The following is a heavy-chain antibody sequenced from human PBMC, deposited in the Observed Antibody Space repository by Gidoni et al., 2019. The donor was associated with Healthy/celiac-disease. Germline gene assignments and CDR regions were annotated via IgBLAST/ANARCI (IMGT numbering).Heavy chain of an antibody. D-gene: IGHD4-4*01. CDR1: GFTFSSYG. V-gene: IGHV3-30*18. CDR2: ISYDGSNK. CDR3: AKDSGYSNYYFDY. Sequence: QVQLVESGGGVVQPGRSLRLSCADSGFTFSSYGMHWVRQAPGKGLVWVAVISYDGSNKYYADSVKGRFTISRDNSKNTLYLQMNSLRAEDTAVYYCAKDSGYSNYYFDYWGQGTLVTVSS. J-gene: IGHJ4*02.